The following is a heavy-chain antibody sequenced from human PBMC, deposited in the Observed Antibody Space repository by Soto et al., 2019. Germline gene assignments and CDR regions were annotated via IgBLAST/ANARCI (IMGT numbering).Heavy chain of an antibody. Sequence: QVQLTQSGSEVRKPGSSVTVSCKASGGTFSSNPISWVRQAPGQGLEWMGGIIPIFATPHYARRFLDRVTLTADRSTNTAYMELTSLTSADTAIYYCARDLSAVKRLQSFMYYRMDVWGQGTTVTVS. CDR1: GGTFSSNP. CDR3: ARDLSAVKRLQSFMYYRMDV. J-gene: IGHJ6*02. CDR2: IIPIFATP. D-gene: IGHD4-17*01. V-gene: IGHV1-69*06.